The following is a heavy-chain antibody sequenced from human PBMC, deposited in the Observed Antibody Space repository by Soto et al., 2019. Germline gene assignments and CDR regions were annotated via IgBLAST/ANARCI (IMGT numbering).Heavy chain of an antibody. CDR1: GGTFSSYT. CDR3: ARGGYTVTKRLYFDY. J-gene: IGHJ4*02. Sequence: QVQLVQSGAEVKKPGSSVKVSCKASGGTFSSYTISWVRQAPGQGLEWMGRIIPILGIANYAQKFQGRVTITADKSTSTAYMELSSLRSDDTAVYYCARGGYTVTKRLYFDYWGQGTLVTVSS. CDR2: IIPILGIA. D-gene: IGHD4-17*01. V-gene: IGHV1-69*02.